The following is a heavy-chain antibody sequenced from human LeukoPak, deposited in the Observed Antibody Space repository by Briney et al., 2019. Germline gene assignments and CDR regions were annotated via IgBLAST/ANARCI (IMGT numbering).Heavy chain of an antibody. CDR3: AREGEGLQAYGFDI. CDR1: GITFSSHW. V-gene: IGHV3-74*01. CDR2: INGAGSCA. J-gene: IGHJ3*02. D-gene: IGHD5-24*01. Sequence: GGSLRLSCAASGITFSSHWMHWVRQAPGKGREWVSRINGAGSCAGYANSMNGRFTNYRDNAKYTLKLEMNNLTTEDTAVYYCAREGEGLQAYGFDIWGQGTMVTVSS.